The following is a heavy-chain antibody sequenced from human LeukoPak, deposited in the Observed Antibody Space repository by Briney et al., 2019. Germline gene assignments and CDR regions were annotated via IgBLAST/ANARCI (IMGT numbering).Heavy chain of an antibody. CDR2: VYYSGST. CDR1: GDSISRYY. J-gene: IGHJ3*02. CDR3: ARSGYAFGAYAYYI. V-gene: IGHV4-59*08. D-gene: IGHD3-16*01. Sequence: PSEPLSLICTVSGDSISRYYWGWIRQAPGKGLEWSGYVYYSGSTQYNPSLNSRVTRSVATSKKQFSLRLTSLPAAVTAVYYCARSGYAFGAYAYYIWGQGAMVAVPS.